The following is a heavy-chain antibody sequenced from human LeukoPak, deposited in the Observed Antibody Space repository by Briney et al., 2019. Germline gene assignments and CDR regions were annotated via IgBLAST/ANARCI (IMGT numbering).Heavy chain of an antibody. D-gene: IGHD2-21*02. V-gene: IGHV4-34*01. J-gene: IGHJ5*02. CDR1: GGSFSGYY. Sequence: SETLSLTCAVYGGSFSGYYWSWIRQPPGKGLEWIGEINHSGSTNYNSSLKSRVTISVDTSKNQFSLKLSSVTAADTAVYYCARHFVVVTAIPWFDPWGQGTLVTVSS. CDR3: ARHFVVVTAIPWFDP. CDR2: INHSGST.